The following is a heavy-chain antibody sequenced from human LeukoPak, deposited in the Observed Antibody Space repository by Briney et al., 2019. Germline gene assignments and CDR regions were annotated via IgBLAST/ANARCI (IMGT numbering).Heavy chain of an antibody. CDR3: AKQGFGC. Sequence: GGSLRLSCAASGFTFSSYGMHWVRQAPGKGLEWVAVISYDGSNKYYADSVKGRFTISRDNSKNTLYLQMNSLRAEDTAVYYCAKQGFGCWGQGTLVTVS. J-gene: IGHJ4*02. CDR2: ISYDGSNK. CDR1: GFTFSSYG. V-gene: IGHV3-30*18.